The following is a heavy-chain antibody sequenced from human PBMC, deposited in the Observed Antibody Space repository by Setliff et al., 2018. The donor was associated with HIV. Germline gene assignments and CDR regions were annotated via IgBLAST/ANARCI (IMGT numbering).Heavy chain of an antibody. Sequence: ASVKVSCKPPGYTFTNYDINWVRQAAGQGLEWMGWMNPDSRNTGYAQRFEGSVTMTWDTSISTAYMELNNVKFEDTAIYYCARARTDYYDRRRRSHYYIDVWARGATVTVSS. CDR2: MNPDSRNT. CDR3: ARARTDYYDRRRRSHYYIDV. J-gene: IGHJ6*03. V-gene: IGHV1-8*02. D-gene: IGHD3-22*01. CDR1: GYTFTNYD.